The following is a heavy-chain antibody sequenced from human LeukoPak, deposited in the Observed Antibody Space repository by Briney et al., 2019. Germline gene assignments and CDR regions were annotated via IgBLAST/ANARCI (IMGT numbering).Heavy chain of an antibody. D-gene: IGHD2-21*02. Sequence: ASVKVSCKASGYTFTGYYMHWVRQAPGQGLEWMGWINPNSGGTNFQGRVTMTRDMSTSTAYMELSRLRSDDTAVYYCARVRVTAPYYYYYGMEGWGQGTTVTVSS. V-gene: IGHV1-2*02. CDR1: GYTFTGYY. CDR2: INPNSGGT. J-gene: IGHJ6*01. CDR3: ARVRVTAPYYYYYGMEG.